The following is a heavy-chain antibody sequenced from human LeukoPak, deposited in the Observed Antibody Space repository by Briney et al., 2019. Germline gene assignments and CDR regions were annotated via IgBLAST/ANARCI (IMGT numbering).Heavy chain of an antibody. D-gene: IGHD1-1*01. Sequence: GGSLRLSCAASGFTFSSYGMHWVRQAPGKGLEWVAFIRYDGSNKYYADSVKGRFTISRDNSKNTLYLQMNSLRAEDTAVYYCPNWNYYYMDVWGKGTTVTVSS. J-gene: IGHJ6*03. V-gene: IGHV3-30*02. CDR3: PNWNYYYMDV. CDR2: IRYDGSNK. CDR1: GFTFSSYG.